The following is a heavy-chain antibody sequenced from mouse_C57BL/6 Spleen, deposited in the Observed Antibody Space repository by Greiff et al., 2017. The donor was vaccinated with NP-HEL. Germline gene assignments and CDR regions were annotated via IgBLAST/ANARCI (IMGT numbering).Heavy chain of an antibody. V-gene: IGHV1-15*01. J-gene: IGHJ1*03. CDR1: GYTFTDYE. CDR3: TRDTTVRFDV. D-gene: IGHD1-1*01. CDR2: IDPETGGT. Sequence: QVQLKESGAELVRPGASVTLSCKASGYTFTDYEMHWVKQTPVHGLEWIGAIDPETGGTAYNQKFKGKAILTADKSSSTAYMELRSLTSEDSAVYYCTRDTTVRFDVWGTGTTVTVSS.